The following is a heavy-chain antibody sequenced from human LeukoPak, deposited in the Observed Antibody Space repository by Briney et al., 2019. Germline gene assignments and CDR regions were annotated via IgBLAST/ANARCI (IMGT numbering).Heavy chain of an antibody. CDR1: GFTFSSYG. CDR2: IRYDGSNK. Sequence: GGSLRLSCAASGFTFSSYGMHWVRQAPGKGLEWVAFIRYDGSNKYYADSVKGRFTISRDNSKNTLYLQMNSPRAEDTAVYYCAKREGLSSRGAFDIWGQGTMVTVSS. D-gene: IGHD2/OR15-2a*01. J-gene: IGHJ3*02. CDR3: AKREGLSSRGAFDI. V-gene: IGHV3-30*02.